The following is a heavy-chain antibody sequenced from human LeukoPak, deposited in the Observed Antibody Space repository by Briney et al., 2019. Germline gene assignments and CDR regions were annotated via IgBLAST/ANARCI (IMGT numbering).Heavy chain of an antibody. D-gene: IGHD3-22*01. CDR3: ARGYDYDRSGYPDDAFDI. Sequence: GASVKVSCKASGYTFTGYYMHWVRQAPGQGLEWMGWISAYDGKRNYAQKVQGRVTMTTDTSTSTAYMELRSLRSDDTAVYYCARGYDYDRSGYPDDAFDIWGQGTMVTVSS. J-gene: IGHJ3*02. CDR2: ISAYDGKR. V-gene: IGHV1-18*04. CDR1: GYTFTGYY.